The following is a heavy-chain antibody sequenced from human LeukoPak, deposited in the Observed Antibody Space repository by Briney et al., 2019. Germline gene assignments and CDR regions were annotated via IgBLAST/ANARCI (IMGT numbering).Heavy chain of an antibody. CDR1: GFTFSSYG. Sequence: PGRSLRLSCAASGFTFSSYGMHWVRQAPGKGLEWVAVIWYDGSQRYYADSVKSRFSISRDSSKNTVFLQMDSLRVDDTAVYYCGREGSSRTIDYWGQGTLVTVSS. V-gene: IGHV3-33*01. J-gene: IGHJ4*02. CDR2: IWYDGSQR. CDR3: GREGSSRTIDY. D-gene: IGHD1/OR15-1a*01.